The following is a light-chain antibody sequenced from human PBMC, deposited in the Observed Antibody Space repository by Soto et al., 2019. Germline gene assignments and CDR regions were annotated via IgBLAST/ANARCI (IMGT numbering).Light chain of an antibody. CDR2: DAS. V-gene: IGKV1-5*01. CDR3: QKYNSYPVT. CDR1: QSISSW. Sequence: DIQMTQSPSTLSASVGDRVTITCRASQSISSWLAWYQQRPGRAPEVLIYDASSLESGVPSRFSGSGSGTEFTLNISSLQPDDFANYDCQKYNSYPVTFGGGTKVEIK. J-gene: IGKJ4*01.